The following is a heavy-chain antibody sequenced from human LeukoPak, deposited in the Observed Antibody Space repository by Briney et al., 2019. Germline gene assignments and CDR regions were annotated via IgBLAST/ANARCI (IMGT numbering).Heavy chain of an antibody. Sequence: GASVKVSCKASGYTFTSYYMHWVRQAPGQGLEWMGIINPSGGSTSYAQKFQGRVTMTRDTSTSTVYMELSSLRSEDTAVYYCARAFGSGSYYNPFDYWGQGTLVTVSS. J-gene: IGHJ4*02. V-gene: IGHV1-46*01. CDR1: GYTFTSYY. D-gene: IGHD3-10*01. CDR3: ARAFGSGSYYNPFDY. CDR2: INPSGGST.